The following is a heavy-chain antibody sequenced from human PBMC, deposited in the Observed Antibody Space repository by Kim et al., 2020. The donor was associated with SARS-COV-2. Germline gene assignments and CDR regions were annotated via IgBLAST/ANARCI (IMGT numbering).Heavy chain of an antibody. J-gene: IGHJ6*02. Sequence: SVKVSCKASGYTFTSYAMNWVRQAPGQGLEWMGWINTNTGNPTYAQGFTGRFVFSLDTSVSTAYLQISSLKAEDTAVYYCARDGGIVVVPAAMLYYYYGMDVWGQGTTVTVSS. V-gene: IGHV7-4-1*02. CDR2: INTNTGNP. CDR3: ARDGGIVVVPAAMLYYYYGMDV. CDR1: GYTFTSYA. D-gene: IGHD2-2*01.